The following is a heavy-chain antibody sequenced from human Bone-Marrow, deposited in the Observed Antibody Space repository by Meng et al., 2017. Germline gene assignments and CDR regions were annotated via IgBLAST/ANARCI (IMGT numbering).Heavy chain of an antibody. Sequence: GGSLRLSCAASGFTFSSYAMSWVRQAPGKVLEWASAISGSGGSTYYADSVKGRFTISRDNSKNTLYLQMNGLRAEDTAVYYCAKDGRYSGYGGMGRAFDYWGQGTLVTVSS. D-gene: IGHD5-12*01. CDR3: AKDGRYSGYGGMGRAFDY. CDR1: GFTFSSYA. CDR2: ISGSGGST. J-gene: IGHJ4*02. V-gene: IGHV3-23*01.